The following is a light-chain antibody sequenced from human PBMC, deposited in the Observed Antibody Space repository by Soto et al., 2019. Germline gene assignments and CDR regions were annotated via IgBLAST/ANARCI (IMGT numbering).Light chain of an antibody. CDR3: QQYNSYSTWT. Sequence: QMTQSPSSLSPSVRDRVAITCLASQSISIYLNWYQLKPGKAPKLLIYKASSLESGVPSRFSGSGSGTEFTLTISSLQPDDFATYYCQQYNSYSTWTFGQGTKVDI. J-gene: IGKJ1*01. CDR1: QSISIY. V-gene: IGKV1-5*03. CDR2: KAS.